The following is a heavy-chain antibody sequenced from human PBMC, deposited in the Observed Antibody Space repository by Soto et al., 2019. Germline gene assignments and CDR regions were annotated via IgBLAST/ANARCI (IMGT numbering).Heavy chain of an antibody. J-gene: IGHJ6*02. CDR1: GYSFTSYW. CDR3: ATDTARTYYYSGMDV. Sequence: GESLKISCKGSGYSFTSYWIGWVRQMPGKGLEWMGIIYPGDSDARYSPSFQGQVTISVDKSMSTAYLQWSSLKASDTATYYCATDTARTYYYSGMDVWGQWTTVTVSS. D-gene: IGHD5-18*01. CDR2: IYPGDSDA. V-gene: IGHV5-51*01.